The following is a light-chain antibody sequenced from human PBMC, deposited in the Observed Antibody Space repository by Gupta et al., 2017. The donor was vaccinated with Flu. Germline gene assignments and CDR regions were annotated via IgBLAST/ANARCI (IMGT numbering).Light chain of an antibody. V-gene: IGKV1-39*01. J-gene: IGKJ2*03. CDR1: QSISSY. CDR2: AAS. Sequence: DIQMTQSPSSLSASVGDRVTITCRASQSISSYLNWYQQKPGKAPKLLIYAASSLQTGVPSRFSGSGSGTDFTLTISSLQPEDFATYDCQQSYSTPPRFGQGTKMKIK. CDR3: QQSYSTPPR.